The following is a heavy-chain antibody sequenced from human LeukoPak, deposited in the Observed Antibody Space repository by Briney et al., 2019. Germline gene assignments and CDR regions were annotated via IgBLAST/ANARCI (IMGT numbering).Heavy chain of an antibody. V-gene: IGHV4-39*01. J-gene: IGHJ4*02. D-gene: IGHD3-22*01. Sequence: SETLSLTCTVSGGSISSSSYYWGWIRQPPGTGLEWIASIYYSGTTYYNPSLKSRVTISADTSKNQFSLKLSSVTAADTAVYYCTSRGWIVGLVDYWGQGTLVTVSS. CDR2: IYYSGTT. CDR3: TSRGWIVGLVDY. CDR1: GGSISSSSYY.